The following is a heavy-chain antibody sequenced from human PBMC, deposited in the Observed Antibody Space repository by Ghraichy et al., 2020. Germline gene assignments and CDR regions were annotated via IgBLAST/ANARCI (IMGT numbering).Heavy chain of an antibody. CDR2: IGPAGDT. J-gene: IGHJ2*01. CDR3: ARSTGWPYWYFDL. Sequence: LSLTCAASGFTFTSYDMHWVRQTTGKGLAWVSGIGPAGDTYYRDSVKGRFTISKENAQNSLFLQMNSLRAGDTAVYYCARSTGWPYWYFDLWGRGTLVTVSP. V-gene: IGHV3-13*01. D-gene: IGHD6-19*01. CDR1: GFTFTSYD.